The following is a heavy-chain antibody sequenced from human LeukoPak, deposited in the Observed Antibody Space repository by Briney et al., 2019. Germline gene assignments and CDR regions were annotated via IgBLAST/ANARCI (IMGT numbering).Heavy chain of an antibody. V-gene: IGHV4-39*07. Sequence: SETLSLTCTVSGGSTSSNYYWGWIRQPPGKDLEWIGSIYYSGSTYYNPSLKSRVTISVDTSKNQFSLKLNSVTAADTAVYYCARDGGGSLYGMDVWGQGTTVTVSS. CDR2: IYYSGST. J-gene: IGHJ6*02. D-gene: IGHD2-15*01. CDR3: ARDGGGSLYGMDV. CDR1: GGSTSSNYY.